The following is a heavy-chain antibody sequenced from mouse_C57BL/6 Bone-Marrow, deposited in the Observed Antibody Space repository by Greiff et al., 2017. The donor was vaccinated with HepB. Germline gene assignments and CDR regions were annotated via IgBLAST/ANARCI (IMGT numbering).Heavy chain of an antibody. V-gene: IGHV1-26*01. CDR1: GYTFTDYY. Sequence: VQLQQSGPELVKPGASVKISCKASGYTFTDYYMNWVKQSHGKSLEWIGDINPNNGGTSYNQKFKGKATLTVDKSSSTAYMELRSLTSEDSAVYYCAKTGTIYYDYDRYFDYWGQGTTLTVSS. J-gene: IGHJ2*01. D-gene: IGHD2-4*01. CDR2: INPNNGGT. CDR3: AKTGTIYYDYDRYFDY.